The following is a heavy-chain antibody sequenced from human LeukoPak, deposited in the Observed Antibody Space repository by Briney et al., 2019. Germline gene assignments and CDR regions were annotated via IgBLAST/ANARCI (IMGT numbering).Heavy chain of an antibody. CDR3: ASYCGGDCRSIDAFDI. D-gene: IGHD2-21*02. V-gene: IGHV4-39*07. Sequence: SETLSLTCTVSGGSISSSSYYWGWIRQPPGKGLEWIGSIYYSGSTYYNPSLKSRVTISVDRSKNQFSLKLSSVTAADTAVYYCASYCGGDCRSIDAFDIWGQGTMVTVSS. CDR1: GGSISSSSYY. J-gene: IGHJ3*02. CDR2: IYYSGST.